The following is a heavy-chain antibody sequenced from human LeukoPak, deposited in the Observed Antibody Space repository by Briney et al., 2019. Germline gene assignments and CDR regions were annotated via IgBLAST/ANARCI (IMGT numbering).Heavy chain of an antibody. V-gene: IGHV3-9*01. D-gene: IGHD3-9*01. J-gene: IGHJ4*02. CDR3: ANSNYDGIFTGYDYYFDY. CDR2: INWNGGTI. CDR1: GFSFDDYA. Sequence: PGGSLRLSCAASGFSFDDYAMHWVRQAPGKGLEWVSGINWNGGTIAYADSLRGRFTISRDNAKNSLYLQMNSLRAEDTAFYYCANSNYDGIFTGYDYYFDYWGQGTLVTVSS.